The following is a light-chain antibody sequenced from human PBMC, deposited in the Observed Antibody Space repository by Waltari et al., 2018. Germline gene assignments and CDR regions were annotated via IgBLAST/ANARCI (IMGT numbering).Light chain of an antibody. Sequence: EIVLTQSPAPLSLSPGDRATLSCRTSQSVSSYLACYQHNPGQAPRLVIHDASTRATGIPARFSGSGSGTDFTLTINSLEPEDFAVYYCQQRSNWPHTFGQGTKLEIK. CDR2: DAS. V-gene: IGKV3-11*01. CDR3: QQRSNWPHT. J-gene: IGKJ2*01. CDR1: QSVSSY.